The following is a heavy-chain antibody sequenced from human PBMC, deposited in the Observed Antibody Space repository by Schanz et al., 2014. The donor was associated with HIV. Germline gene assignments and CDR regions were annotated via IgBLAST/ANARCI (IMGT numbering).Heavy chain of an antibody. J-gene: IGHJ4*02. Sequence: EVQLVESGGALVQPGGSLRLSCAASGFTFSTYWMSWVRQAPGKGLEWVSYISRSGSSIYYADSVKGRFTISRDNPKNTLYLQMNSLRAEDTAVYYCAKDDQQFAYWGQGTLVTVSS. D-gene: IGHD6-6*01. V-gene: IGHV3-48*01. CDR2: ISRSGSSI. CDR3: AKDDQQFAY. CDR1: GFTFSTYW.